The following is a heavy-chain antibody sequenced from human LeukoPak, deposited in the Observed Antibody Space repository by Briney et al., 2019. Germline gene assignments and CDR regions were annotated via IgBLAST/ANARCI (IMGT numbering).Heavy chain of an antibody. V-gene: IGHV4-34*01. J-gene: IGHJ4*02. CDR3: ARGPELLWFGDY. CDR2: INHSGST. Sequence: SETLSLTCAVYGGSFSGYYWSWIRQPPGKGLEWIGEINHSGSTNYNPSLKSRVTISVDTSKNQFSLKLSSVTAADTAVYYCARGPELLWFGDYWGQGTLVTVSS. CDR1: GGSFSGYY. D-gene: IGHD3-10*01.